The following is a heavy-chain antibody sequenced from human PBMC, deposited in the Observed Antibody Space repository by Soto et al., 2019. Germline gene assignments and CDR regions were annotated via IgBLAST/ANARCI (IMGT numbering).Heavy chain of an antibody. Sequence: SETLSLTCAVSGGSFTSNNWWTWVRQPPGQGLEWIGEIYRTGSTNYNPSLKSRVTISLDKSLNQFSLKVTSLTAADTAVYYCASRDPGTSVDYWGQGTLVTVSS. CDR3: ASRDPGTSVDY. V-gene: IGHV4-4*02. J-gene: IGHJ4*02. CDR2: IYRTGST. CDR1: GGSFTSNNW. D-gene: IGHD1-26*01.